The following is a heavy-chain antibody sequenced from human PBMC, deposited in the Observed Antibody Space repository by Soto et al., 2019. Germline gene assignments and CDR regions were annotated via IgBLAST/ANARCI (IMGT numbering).Heavy chain of an antibody. D-gene: IGHD2-8*01. CDR1: RFTFSTYA. J-gene: IGHJ6*03. Sequence: EVQLLDAGGGLVQPGGFLRLSCAASRFTFSTYAMTWVRQAPGKGLEWVSTLHPSGGNTYYADSVQCRFTLSRDNSVNPLDLQMTSLRAEDTAVYYCAGRYCPNGVCYTNYYYYIDVWGEGTTVTVSS. CDR2: LHPSGGNT. V-gene: IGHV3-23*01. CDR3: AGRYCPNGVCYTNYYYYIDV.